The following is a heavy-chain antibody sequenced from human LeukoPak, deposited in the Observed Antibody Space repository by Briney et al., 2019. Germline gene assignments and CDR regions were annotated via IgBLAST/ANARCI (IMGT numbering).Heavy chain of an antibody. Sequence: GGSLRLSCAASGFTFSNFGINWVRQAPGKGLEWVSSISSSSSYISYADSVKGRFTISRDNAKNSLYLQMNSLRAEDTAVYYCARAPINGGRVDAFDIWGQGTMVTVSS. V-gene: IGHV3-21*01. CDR2: ISSSSSYI. J-gene: IGHJ3*02. CDR1: GFTFSNFG. CDR3: ARAPINGGRVDAFDI. D-gene: IGHD5-24*01.